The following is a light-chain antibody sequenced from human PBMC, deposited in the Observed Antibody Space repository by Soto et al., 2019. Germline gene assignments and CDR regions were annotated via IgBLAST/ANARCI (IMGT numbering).Light chain of an antibody. CDR3: QQYGSSPPSIT. J-gene: IGKJ5*01. Sequence: EIVMPQSPATLSVSPGEGATLSCRASQSVSSKLAWYQQKPGQAPRLLIYGASSRATGIPDRFSGSGSGTDFTLTISRLEPEDFAVYYCQQYGSSPPSITFGQGTRLEIK. V-gene: IGKV3-20*01. CDR2: GAS. CDR1: QSVSSK.